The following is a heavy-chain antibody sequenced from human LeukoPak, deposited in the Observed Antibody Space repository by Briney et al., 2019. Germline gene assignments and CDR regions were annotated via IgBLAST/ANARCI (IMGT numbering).Heavy chain of an antibody. J-gene: IGHJ4*02. CDR1: GGTFSSYA. D-gene: IGHD3-10*01. CDR2: IIPILGIA. CDR3: ARGVYYGSADY. V-gene: IGHV1-69*04. Sequence: ASVKVSCKASGGTFSSYAISWVRQAPGQGLKWMGRIIPILGIANYAQKFQGRVTITADKSTSTAYMELSSLRSEDTAVYYCARGVYYGSADYWGQGTLVTVSS.